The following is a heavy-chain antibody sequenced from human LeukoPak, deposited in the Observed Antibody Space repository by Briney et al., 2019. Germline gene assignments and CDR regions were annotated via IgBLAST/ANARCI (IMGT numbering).Heavy chain of an antibody. V-gene: IGHV3-33*06. J-gene: IGHJ4*02. CDR1: GFTFSTYG. CDR3: AKSRRWLQFSDY. D-gene: IGHD5-24*01. CDR2: IWYDGSNK. Sequence: GGSLRLSCAASGFTFSTYGMHWVRQAPGKGLEGVAVIWYDGSNKYYGDSVKGRFTISRDNSKNTLYLQMNSLRAEDTAVYYCAKSRRWLQFSDYWGQGTLVTVSS.